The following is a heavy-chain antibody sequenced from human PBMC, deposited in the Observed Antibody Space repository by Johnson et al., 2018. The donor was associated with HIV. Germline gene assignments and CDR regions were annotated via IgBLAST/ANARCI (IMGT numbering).Heavy chain of an antibody. D-gene: IGHD1-26*01. V-gene: IGHV3-20*04. J-gene: IGHJ3*02. CDR1: EFTFDDYG. CDR2: INWNGGST. CDR3: ARPAYSGTWTDAFDI. Sequence: VQLVESGGGVVRPGGSLRLSCAASEFTFDDYGMSWVRQAPWKGLEWVSGINWNGGSTGYANSVMGRFTVSRDNAKNSLYLQMNSLRAEDTALYYCARPAYSGTWTDAFDIWGQGTMVTVSS.